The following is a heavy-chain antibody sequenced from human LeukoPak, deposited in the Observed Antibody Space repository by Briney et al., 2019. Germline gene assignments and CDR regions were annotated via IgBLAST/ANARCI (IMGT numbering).Heavy chain of an antibody. CDR2: IYYSGST. Sequence: SETLSLTCTVSGGSISSYYWSWIRQPPGKGLEWIGYIYYSGSTNYNPSLKSRVTISVDTSKNQFSLKLSSVTDADTAVYYCARGGGGAVAGDPFDYWGQGTLVTVSS. CDR3: ARGGGGAVAGDPFDY. CDR1: GGSISSYY. V-gene: IGHV4-59*12. D-gene: IGHD6-19*01. J-gene: IGHJ4*02.